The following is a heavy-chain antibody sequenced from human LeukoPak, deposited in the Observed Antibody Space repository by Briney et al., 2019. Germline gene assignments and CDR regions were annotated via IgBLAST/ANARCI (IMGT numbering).Heavy chain of an antibody. D-gene: IGHD3-10*01. V-gene: IGHV4-4*07. CDR2: IYSRKT. J-gene: IGHJ5*02. Sequence: SETLSLTCTVSGGSISSFYLRWLRQPAGKGLEWVGRIYSRKTTYKPSLKGRVTMSADTSRNQVSLSLNALTAEDTPVYDCARDSGTTGEVKSDPWGQGTLVTVSS. CDR1: GGSISSFY. CDR3: ARDSGTTGEVKSDP.